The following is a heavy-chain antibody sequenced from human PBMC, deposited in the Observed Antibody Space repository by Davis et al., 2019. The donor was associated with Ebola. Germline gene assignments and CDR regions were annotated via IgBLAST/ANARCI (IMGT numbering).Heavy chain of an antibody. V-gene: IGHV4-59*11. CDR3: ARGRHLSVSPFAY. D-gene: IGHD5/OR15-5a*01. J-gene: IGHJ4*02. CDR2: IHSSGNT. CDR1: GGSISSPF. Sequence: PGGSLRLSCLVSGGSISSPFWTWIRQSPGKGLEWIGYIHSSGNTNYNPSFKSRVTVSLDASKSQSSLKLSSVTAADTAVYYCARGRHLSVSPFAYWGQGILVTVSS.